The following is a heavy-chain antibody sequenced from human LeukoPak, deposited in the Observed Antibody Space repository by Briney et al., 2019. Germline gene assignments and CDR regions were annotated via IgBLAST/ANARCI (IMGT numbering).Heavy chain of an antibody. D-gene: IGHD3-10*01. CDR1: GFTFNTFW. J-gene: IGHJ5*01. Sequence: GGSLRLSCAASGFTFNTFWMSWVRQAPGKGLEWVANIKEDGRETNYVESVRGRFTISRDNAKNSLFLQMNSLRAEDTAMYFCARDRLHGSYDSWGQGTLVTVSS. CDR3: ARDRLHGSYDS. CDR2: IKEDGRET. V-gene: IGHV3-7*01.